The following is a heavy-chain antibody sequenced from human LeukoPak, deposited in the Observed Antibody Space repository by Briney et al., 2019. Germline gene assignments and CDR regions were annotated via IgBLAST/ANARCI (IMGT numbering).Heavy chain of an antibody. J-gene: IGHJ4*02. CDR2: ISYDGSNK. D-gene: IGHD4-23*01. Sequence: TGGSLRLSCAASGFTFSSYAMHWVRQAPGKGLERVAVISYDGSNKYYADSVKGRFTISRDNSKNTLYLQMNSLRAEDTAVYYCARSWVVTYYFDYWGQGTLVTVSS. CDR3: ARSWVVTYYFDY. CDR1: GFTFSSYA. V-gene: IGHV3-30-3*01.